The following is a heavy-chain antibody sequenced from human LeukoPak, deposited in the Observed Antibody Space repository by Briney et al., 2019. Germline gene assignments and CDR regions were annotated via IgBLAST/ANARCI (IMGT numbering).Heavy chain of an antibody. CDR1: GGSFSGYY. CDR2: INHSGST. Sequence: PSETLSLTCAVYGGSFSGYYWSWIRQPPGKGLEWIGEINHSGSTNYNPSLKSRVTISVDTSKNQFSLKLSSVTAADTAVYYCARGSGYSGYDYWGQGTLVTVSS. V-gene: IGHV4-34*01. D-gene: IGHD5-12*01. J-gene: IGHJ4*02. CDR3: ARGSGYSGYDY.